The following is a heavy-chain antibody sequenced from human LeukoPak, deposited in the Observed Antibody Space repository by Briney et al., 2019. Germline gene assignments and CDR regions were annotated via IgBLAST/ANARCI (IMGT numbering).Heavy chain of an antibody. Sequence: PSETLSLTCTVSGGSISSDYWNWIRQPPGKGLEWIGYIYYSGTTNYNPSLKSRVTISVDTSTNQFSLKLSSVTTADTAVYYCVREIAARAFDYWGQGTLVTVSS. D-gene: IGHD6-6*01. J-gene: IGHJ4*02. V-gene: IGHV4-59*01. CDR3: VREIAARAFDY. CDR1: GGSISSDY. CDR2: IYYSGTT.